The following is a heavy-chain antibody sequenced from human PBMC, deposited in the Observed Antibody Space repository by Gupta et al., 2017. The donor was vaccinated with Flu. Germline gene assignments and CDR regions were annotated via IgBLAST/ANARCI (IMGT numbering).Heavy chain of an antibody. D-gene: IGHD3-10*01. CDR1: GFTFRGYW. V-gene: IGHV3-7*01. Sequence: EEQLVESGGGLVQPGGSLGLSCAASGFTFRGYWMDWVRQAPGKGLEWVANIAADDSVKNYADSVKGRFTISRDDAKNSLYLQMNSLRAEDTAVYYCVRNRGWQQFDYWGQGALVTVSS. J-gene: IGHJ4*02. CDR2: IAADDSVK. CDR3: VRNRGWQQFDY.